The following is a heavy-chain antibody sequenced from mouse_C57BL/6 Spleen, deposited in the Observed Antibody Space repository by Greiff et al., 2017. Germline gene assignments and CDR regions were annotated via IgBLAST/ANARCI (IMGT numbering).Heavy chain of an antibody. CDR1: GYTFTSYW. J-gene: IGHJ2*01. Sequence: VQLQQPGAELVMPGASVKLSCKASGYTFTSYWMHWVKQRPGQGLEWIGEIDPSDSYTNYNQKFKGKSTLTVDKSSSTAYMQLSSLTSEDSAVYYWARGGTTVVADFDYWGQGTTLTVSS. CDR3: ARGGTTVVADFDY. V-gene: IGHV1-69*01. D-gene: IGHD1-1*01. CDR2: IDPSDSYT.